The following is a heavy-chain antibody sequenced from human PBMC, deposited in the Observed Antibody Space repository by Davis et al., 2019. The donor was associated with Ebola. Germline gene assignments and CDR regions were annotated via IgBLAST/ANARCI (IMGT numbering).Heavy chain of an antibody. Sequence: SQTPSLTRAISGDSVSSNSVVWNWTRQSPSRGLEWLGRTYYRSKWYNDYAVSVKSRITINPDTSKNQFSLQLNSVTPEDTAVYYCARGHHYYYGMDVWGQGTTVVVSS. V-gene: IGHV6-1*01. CDR3: ARGHHYYYGMDV. CDR1: GDSVSSNSVV. J-gene: IGHJ6*02. CDR2: TYYRSKWYN.